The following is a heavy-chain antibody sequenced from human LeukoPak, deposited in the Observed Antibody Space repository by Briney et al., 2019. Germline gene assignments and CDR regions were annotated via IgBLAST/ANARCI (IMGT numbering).Heavy chain of an antibody. J-gene: IGHJ6*03. CDR1: GFTFSSYW. CDR2: IKQDGSEK. CDR3: ARDNYDILTGYYDDYYYYMDV. Sequence: GGSLRLSCAASGFTFSSYWMSWVRQAPGKGLEWVANIKQDGSEKYYVDSVKGRFTISRDNAKDLLYLQMNSLRAEDTAVYYCARDNYDILTGYYDDYYYYMDVWGKGTTVTVSS. D-gene: IGHD3-9*01. V-gene: IGHV3-7*01.